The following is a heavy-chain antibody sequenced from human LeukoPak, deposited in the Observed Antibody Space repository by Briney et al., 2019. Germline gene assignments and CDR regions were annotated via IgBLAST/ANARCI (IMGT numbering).Heavy chain of an antibody. Sequence: PSETLSLTCTVSGVSISSYYWSWIRQLPGKGLEWIGYIYYSGSTNYNPSLKSRVTISIDTSKNQFSLKLSSVTAADTAVYYCATNSYGQPYNWFDPWGQGTLVTVSS. J-gene: IGHJ5*02. D-gene: IGHD5-18*01. CDR1: GVSISSYY. V-gene: IGHV4-59*01. CDR2: IYYSGST. CDR3: ATNSYGQPYNWFDP.